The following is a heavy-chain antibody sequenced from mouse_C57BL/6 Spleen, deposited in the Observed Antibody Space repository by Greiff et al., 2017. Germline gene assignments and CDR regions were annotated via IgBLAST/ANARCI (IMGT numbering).Heavy chain of an antibody. D-gene: IGHD2-13*01. CDR3: ARGDYDDRYAMDD. Sequence: VQLQQSGAELARPGASVKLSCKASGYTFTSYGISWVKQRTGQGLEWIGEIYPRSGNTYYNEKFKGKATLTADKSSSTAYMELRSLTSEDSAVYFCARGDYDDRYAMDDWGQGTSVTVAS. J-gene: IGHJ4*01. CDR2: IYPRSGNT. V-gene: IGHV1-81*01. CDR1: GYTFTSYG.